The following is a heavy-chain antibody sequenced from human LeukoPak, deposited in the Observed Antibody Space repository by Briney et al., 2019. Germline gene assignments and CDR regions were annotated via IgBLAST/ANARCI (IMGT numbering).Heavy chain of an antibody. CDR3: ARAPINPYFDY. V-gene: IGHV3-53*05. CDR1: GFTVSSNS. Sequence: GGSLRLSCAASGFTVSSNSMSWVRQAPGKGLEWVSVIYSGGSTYNADSVKGRFTISRDNSKNTLYLQMNSLRAEDTAVYYCARAPINPYFDYWGQGTLVTVSS. CDR2: IYSGGST. J-gene: IGHJ4*02.